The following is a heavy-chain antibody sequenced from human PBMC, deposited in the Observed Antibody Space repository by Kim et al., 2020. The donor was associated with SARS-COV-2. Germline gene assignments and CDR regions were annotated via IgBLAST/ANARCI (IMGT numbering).Heavy chain of an antibody. J-gene: IGHJ4*02. Sequence: GGSLRLSCAASGFTFDDYAIHWVRQAPGKGLEWVSGISWNSGSIGYADSVKGRFTISRDNAKNSLYLQMNSLRAEDTALYYCAKADEWLVPDYWGQGTLVTVSS. V-gene: IGHV3-9*01. CDR3: AKADEWLVPDY. CDR2: ISWNSGSI. D-gene: IGHD6-19*01. CDR1: GFTFDDYA.